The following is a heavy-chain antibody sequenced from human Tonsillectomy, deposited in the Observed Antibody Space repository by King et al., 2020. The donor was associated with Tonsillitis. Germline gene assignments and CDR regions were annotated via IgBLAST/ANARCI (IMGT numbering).Heavy chain of an antibody. CDR3: TTDRKGYCSGGSCRTYYYYMDV. J-gene: IGHJ6*03. CDR1: GFTFSNAW. V-gene: IGHV3-15*01. D-gene: IGHD2-15*01. CDR2: IKSKTDGGTT. Sequence: VQLVESGGGLVKPGGSLRLSCAASGFTFSNAWMSWVRQAPGKGLEWVGRIKSKTDGGTTDYAAPVKGRVTISRDDSKNTLYLQMNSLKTEDTAVYYCTTDRKGYCSGGSCRTYYYYMDVWGNGTTVTVSS.